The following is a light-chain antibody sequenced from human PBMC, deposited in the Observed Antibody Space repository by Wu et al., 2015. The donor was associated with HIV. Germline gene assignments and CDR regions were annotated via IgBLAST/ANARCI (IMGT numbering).Light chain of an antibody. CDR1: QSVSSDY. CDR2: GAS. Sequence: IVLTQSPGTLSLSPGERATLSCRASQSVSSDYLAWYQQKPGQAPRLLIYGASSRATGIPDRFSGSGSGTDFTLTISRLEPEDSAVFYCHQYGSSPRTFGQGTKVEI. CDR3: HQYGSSPRT. J-gene: IGKJ1*01. V-gene: IGKV3-20*01.